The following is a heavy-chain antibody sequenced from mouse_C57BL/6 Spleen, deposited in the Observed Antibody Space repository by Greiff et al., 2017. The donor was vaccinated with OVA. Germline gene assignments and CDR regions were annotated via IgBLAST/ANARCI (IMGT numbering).Heavy chain of an antibody. CDR1: GFTFSDYY. J-gene: IGHJ4*01. D-gene: IGHD2-12*01. Sequence: EVMLVESEGGLVQPGSSMKLSCTASGFTFSDYYMAWVRQVPEKGLEWVANINYDGSSTYYLDSLKSRFIISRDNAKNILYLQMSSLKSEDTATYYCARGYFSAMDYWGQGTSVTVSS. CDR3: ARGYFSAMDY. CDR2: INYDGSST. V-gene: IGHV5-16*01.